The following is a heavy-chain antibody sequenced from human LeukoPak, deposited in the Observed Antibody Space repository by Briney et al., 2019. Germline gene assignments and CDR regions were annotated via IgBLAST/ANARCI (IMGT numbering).Heavy chain of an antibody. Sequence: PGGSLRLSCAASGFTFSSYSMNWVRQAPGKGLEWVSSISSSSSYIYYADSVKGRFTISRDNAKNSLYLQMNSLRAEDTAVYYCAIALGYCSSASCPDDEQWGQGTLVTVSS. V-gene: IGHV3-21*01. CDR1: GFTFSSYS. J-gene: IGHJ4*02. CDR2: ISSSSSYI. D-gene: IGHD2-2*01. CDR3: AIALGYCSSASCPDDEQ.